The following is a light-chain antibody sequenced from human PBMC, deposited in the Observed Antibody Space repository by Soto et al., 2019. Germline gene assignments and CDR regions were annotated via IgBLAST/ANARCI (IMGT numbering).Light chain of an antibody. Sequence: EIVMTQSPATLSVSPGERATLSCRASQSVNINLAWYQQKPGQAPRLLIYGTSTRATGVPARFSGSGSGTEFTLTISNLQSEDFAVYYCQQYNDWPPLTFGQGTRLETK. CDR2: GTS. CDR1: QSVNIN. V-gene: IGKV3-15*01. J-gene: IGKJ5*01. CDR3: QQYNDWPPLT.